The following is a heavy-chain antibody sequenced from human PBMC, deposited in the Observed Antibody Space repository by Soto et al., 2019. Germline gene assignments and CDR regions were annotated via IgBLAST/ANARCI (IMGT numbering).Heavy chain of an antibody. CDR3: ARRSSSITSDPTRGYFDL. V-gene: IGHV2-5*02. Sequence: QITLKESGPTLVKPTQTLTLTCTFSGFSLSTSGVGVGWIRQPPGKALEWLALIYWDDDKRYNPSLKSRLTITKATSKNQVLLTMTNMDPVDTATYNCARRSSSITSDPTRGYFDLWGRGTLVTVSS. J-gene: IGHJ2*01. D-gene: IGHD1-20*01. CDR2: IYWDDDK. CDR1: GFSLSTSGVG.